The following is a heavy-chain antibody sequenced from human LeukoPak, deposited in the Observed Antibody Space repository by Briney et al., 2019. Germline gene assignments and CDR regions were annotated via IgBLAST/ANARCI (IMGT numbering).Heavy chain of an antibody. Sequence: PGGSLRLSCAASGFTFDDYGMTWVRQAPGKGLEWVSGINWNGGSTGYGDSVKGRFTISRDNTKNSLYLQMNSLRAEDTALFYCARFREGTTHFDYWGQGTLVTASS. CDR3: ARFREGTTHFDY. CDR2: INWNGGST. D-gene: IGHD1-7*01. J-gene: IGHJ4*02. V-gene: IGHV3-20*04. CDR1: GFTFDDYG.